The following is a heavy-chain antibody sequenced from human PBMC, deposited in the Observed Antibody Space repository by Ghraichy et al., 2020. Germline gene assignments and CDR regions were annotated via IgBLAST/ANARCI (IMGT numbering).Heavy chain of an antibody. V-gene: IGHV3-49*04. D-gene: IGHD6-13*01. CDR3: TRDPNYSSSWGLV. Sequence: GGSLRLSCAASGFTFGDYAMSWVRQAPGKGLEWISFIRSKAYGGTTEYAASVKGRFTISRDDSKSIAYLQMSSLKTEDTAVYYCTRDPNYSSSWGLVWGQGTLVTVSS. CDR2: IRSKAYGGTT. J-gene: IGHJ4*02. CDR1: GFTFGDYA.